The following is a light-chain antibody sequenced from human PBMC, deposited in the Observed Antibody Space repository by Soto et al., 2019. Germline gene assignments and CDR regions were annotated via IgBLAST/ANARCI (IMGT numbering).Light chain of an antibody. Sequence: QSALTQPASVSGSPGQSITISCTGTSSDVGGYNYVSWYQQQPGKAPKLIIYEVSNRPSGVSNRFSGSKSGNTASLTISGLQAEDEADYYCNSYTSKSTGVFGTGTKLTV. CDR3: NSYTSKSTGV. CDR2: EVS. J-gene: IGLJ1*01. V-gene: IGLV2-14*01. CDR1: SSDVGGYNY.